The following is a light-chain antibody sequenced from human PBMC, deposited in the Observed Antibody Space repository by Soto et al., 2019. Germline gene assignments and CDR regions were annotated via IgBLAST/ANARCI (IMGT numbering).Light chain of an antibody. V-gene: IGKV3-15*01. CDR1: QSVSNN. Sequence: EIVLTQSPGTLSLSPGERATLSCRASQSVSNNYLAWYQQKPGQAPRLLFYGASTRATGIPARFSGSGSGTEFTLTISSLQSEDFAVYYCQQYNSWPRTFGQGTKVDIK. CDR2: GAS. CDR3: QQYNSWPRT. J-gene: IGKJ1*01.